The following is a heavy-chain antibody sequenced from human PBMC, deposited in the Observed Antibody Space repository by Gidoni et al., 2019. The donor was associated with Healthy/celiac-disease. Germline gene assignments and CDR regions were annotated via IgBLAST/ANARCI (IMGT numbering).Heavy chain of an antibody. J-gene: IGHJ4*02. CDR3: AKGGAVTTLFDY. CDR2: ISWNSGSI. Sequence: EVQLVEFGGGLVQPGRSLRLSCPASGSPFDDYAMHWVRQAPGKGLEWVSGISWNSGSIGYADSVKGRFTISRDNAKNSLYLQMNSLRAEDTALYYCAKGGAVTTLFDYWGQGTLVTVSS. D-gene: IGHD4-17*01. CDR1: GSPFDDYA. V-gene: IGHV3-9*01.